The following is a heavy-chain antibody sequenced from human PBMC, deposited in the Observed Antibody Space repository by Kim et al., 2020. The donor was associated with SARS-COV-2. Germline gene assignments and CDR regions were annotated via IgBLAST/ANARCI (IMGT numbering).Heavy chain of an antibody. CDR2: ISGSGGST. D-gene: IGHD3-3*01. V-gene: IGHV3-23*01. Sequence: GGSLRLSCAASGFTFSSYAMSWVRQAPGKGLEWVSAISGSGGSTYYADSVKGRFTISRDNSKNTLYLQMNSLRAEDTAVYYCAKVPVRGYDFWSGRKDIWFDPWGQGTLVTVSS. J-gene: IGHJ5*02. CDR3: AKVPVRGYDFWSGRKDIWFDP. CDR1: GFTFSSYA.